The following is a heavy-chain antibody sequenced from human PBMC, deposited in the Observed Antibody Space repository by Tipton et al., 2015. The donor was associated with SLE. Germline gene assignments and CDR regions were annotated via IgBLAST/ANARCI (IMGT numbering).Heavy chain of an antibody. CDR2: INPSGGST. CDR3: ARAIAVAGETAFGAFDI. V-gene: IGHV1-46*01. CDR1: GYTFTSYY. J-gene: IGHJ3*02. D-gene: IGHD6-19*01. Sequence: QSGAEVKKPGASVKVSCKASGYTFTSYYMHWVRQAPGQGLEWMGIINPSGGSTSYAQKFQGRVTMTRDTSTSTVYMELSSLRSEDTAVYYCARAIAVAGETAFGAFDIWGQGTMVTVSS.